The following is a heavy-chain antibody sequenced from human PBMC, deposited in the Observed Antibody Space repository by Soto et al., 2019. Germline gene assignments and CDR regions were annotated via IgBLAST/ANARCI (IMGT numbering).Heavy chain of an antibody. CDR3: ATGGYQLLASKVGFDP. CDR1: GGTFSSYA. D-gene: IGHD2-2*01. V-gene: IGHV1-69*13. Sequence: SVKVSCKASGGTFSSYAINWLRQAPGRGLEWMGGIIPIFGTANYAQKFQGRVTITADESTSTAYMELSSLRSEDTAVYYRATGGYQLLASKVGFDPWGQGTLV. J-gene: IGHJ5*02. CDR2: IIPIFGTA.